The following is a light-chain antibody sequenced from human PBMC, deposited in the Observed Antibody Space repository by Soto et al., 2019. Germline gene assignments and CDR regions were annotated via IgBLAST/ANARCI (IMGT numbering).Light chain of an antibody. CDR3: QQRSNWPRFT. V-gene: IGKV3-11*01. Sequence: EIVMTQSPATLSVSPGERATFSCRASQSVSSNLAWYQQKPGQAPRLLIYGASIRATGIPARFSGSGSGTDFTLTISSLEPEDFAVYYCQQRSNWPRFTFGQGTRLEIK. J-gene: IGKJ5*01. CDR1: QSVSSN. CDR2: GAS.